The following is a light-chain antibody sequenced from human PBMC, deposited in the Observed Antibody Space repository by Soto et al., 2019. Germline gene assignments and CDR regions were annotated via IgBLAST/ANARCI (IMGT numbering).Light chain of an antibody. Sequence: EVVLTQSPVTLSLSPGERATLSCRASQSFRGLLAWYQQKPGQAPRLLIYGASSRATGIPDRFSGSGSGTDFTLTISRLEPEDSAVYYCQQYGSSPKTFGQGTK. CDR1: QSFRGL. CDR3: QQYGSSPKT. CDR2: GAS. J-gene: IGKJ1*01. V-gene: IGKV3-20*01.